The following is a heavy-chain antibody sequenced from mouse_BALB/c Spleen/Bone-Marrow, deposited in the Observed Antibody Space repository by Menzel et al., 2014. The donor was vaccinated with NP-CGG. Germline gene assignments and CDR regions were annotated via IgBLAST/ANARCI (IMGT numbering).Heavy chain of an antibody. D-gene: IGHD2-3*01. CDR2: ISSGGST. J-gene: IGHJ4*01. Sequence: EVKLMESGGGLVKPGGSLKLSCAASGFTFSSYAMSWVRQTPEKRLEWVASISSGGSTYYPDSVKGRFTISRDNARNILYLQMSSLRSEDTAMYYCARVEDGYYVRAMGYWGQGTSVTVSS. CDR3: ARVEDGYYVRAMGY. V-gene: IGHV5-6-5*01. CDR1: GFTFSSYA.